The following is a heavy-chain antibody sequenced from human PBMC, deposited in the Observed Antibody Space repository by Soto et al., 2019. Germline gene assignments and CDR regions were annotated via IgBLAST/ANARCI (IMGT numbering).Heavy chain of an antibody. CDR1: GGSLRGSY. Sequence: QDHLQQWGAGLLKPSETLSLTCGVYGGSLRGSYWSWIRQPPGKALEWLGKVNHSGSTTFNPCLKGGFSGSVDTSDNQSSLKLSAVPAAATAVYYCGRGLIPVYGPVPDYFDSWGQGTLVTVS. J-gene: IGHJ4*02. V-gene: IGHV4-34*02. CDR3: GRGLIPVYGPVPDYFDS. D-gene: IGHD2-21*01. CDR2: VNHSGST.